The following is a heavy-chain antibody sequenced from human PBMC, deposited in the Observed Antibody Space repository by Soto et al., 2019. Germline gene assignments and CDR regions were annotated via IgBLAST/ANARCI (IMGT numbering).Heavy chain of an antibody. CDR1: GGSFSGYS. J-gene: IGHJ4*02. CDR2: INHGST. CDR3: ARDKITGLFDY. V-gene: IGHV4-34*01. Sequence: QVQLQQWGAGLLKPSETLSLTCAVYGGSFSGYSWTWIRQPPGTGLEWVGEINHGSTNYNPSLKSPVPISVDTSKNQFSLKLTSVTAADAAVYSCARDKITGLFDYWGQGTLVTVSS. D-gene: IGHD2-8*02.